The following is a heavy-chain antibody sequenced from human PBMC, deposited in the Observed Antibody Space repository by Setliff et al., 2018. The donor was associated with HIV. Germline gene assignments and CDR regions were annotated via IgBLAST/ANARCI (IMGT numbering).Heavy chain of an antibody. J-gene: IGHJ4*02. CDR2: INTDGSTT. D-gene: IGHD2-2*01. CDR3: ARGEPSILVVPAAFFDC. Sequence: GGSLRLSCAASGFIFSTYWMHWVRQTPGKGLVWVSRINTDGSTTNYADSVKGRFTISRDNAKNTLYLQMNSLRAEDTAVYYCARGEPSILVVPAAFFDCWGQGTLVTVSS. V-gene: IGHV3-74*01. CDR1: GFIFSTYW.